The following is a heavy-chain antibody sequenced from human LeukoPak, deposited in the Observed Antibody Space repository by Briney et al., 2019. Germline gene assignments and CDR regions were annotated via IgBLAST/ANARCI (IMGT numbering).Heavy chain of an antibody. Sequence: PGGSLRLSCAASGFTFDYYGMSWVRQAPGKGLEWVSGINWNGGSTGYADSVKGRFTISRDNAKNSLYLQMNSLRAEDTALYYCARDGLAAAGYYYYMDVWGKGTTVTVSS. CDR1: GFTFDYYG. CDR3: ARDGLAAAGYYYYMDV. J-gene: IGHJ6*03. D-gene: IGHD6-13*01. CDR2: INWNGGST. V-gene: IGHV3-20*04.